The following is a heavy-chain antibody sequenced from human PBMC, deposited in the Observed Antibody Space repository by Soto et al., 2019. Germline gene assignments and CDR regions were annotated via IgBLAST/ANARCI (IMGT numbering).Heavy chain of an antibody. CDR3: AREAQDYYFDY. D-gene: IGHD6-6*01. V-gene: IGHV4-59*01. J-gene: IGHJ4*02. CDR1: PGSISSSY. Sequence: QEQLQESGPGLVKPSETLTLSCTVSPGSISSSYWSWIRRPPGKGLEWIGHVAYSGTTKYNPSLKGRGSISVSSAKRQFSLRLSSVTAADTAVYYCAREAQDYYFDYWGQGILVTVSS. CDR2: VAYSGTT.